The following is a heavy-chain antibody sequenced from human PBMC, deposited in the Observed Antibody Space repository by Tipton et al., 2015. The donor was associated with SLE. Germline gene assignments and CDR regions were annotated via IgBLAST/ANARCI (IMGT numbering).Heavy chain of an antibody. D-gene: IGHD4/OR15-4a*01. CDR3: ARLQDYGDADY. CDR2: IYNSGIT. J-gene: IGHJ4*02. Sequence: TLSLTCTVSGGSISLGCYYWSWIRQPAGKGLEWIGRIYNSGITNYNPSLKSRVTISVDTSKNQFSLRLSSLTAADTAVYYCARLQDYGDADYWGQGTLVTVSS. CDR1: GGSISLGCYY. V-gene: IGHV4-61*02.